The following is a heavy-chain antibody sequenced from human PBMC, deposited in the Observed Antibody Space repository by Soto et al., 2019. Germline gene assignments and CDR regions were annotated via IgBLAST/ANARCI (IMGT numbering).Heavy chain of an antibody. J-gene: IGHJ3*02. CDR1: GFTFSSYS. Sequence: GGSLRLSCAASGFTFSSYSMDWVRQAPGKGLEWVSSISSSSSYIYYADSVKGRFTISRDNAKNSLYLQMNSLRAEDTAVYYCASYDYGGTGDAFDIWRQGTMVTVSS. CDR2: ISSSSSYI. CDR3: ASYDYGGTGDAFDI. D-gene: IGHD4-17*01. V-gene: IGHV3-21*01.